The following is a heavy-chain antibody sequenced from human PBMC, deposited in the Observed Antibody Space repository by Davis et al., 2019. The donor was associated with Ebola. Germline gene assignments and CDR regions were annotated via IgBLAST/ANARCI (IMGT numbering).Heavy chain of an antibody. CDR2: IYYSGST. J-gene: IGHJ6*04. D-gene: IGHD3-3*01. Sequence: MPSETLSLTCTVSGGSISSGDYYWSWIRQPPGKGLEWIGYIYYSGSTYYNPSLKSRVTISVDTSKIQFSLKLSSVTAADTAVYYCARDWRITIFGVVTANYGMDVWGKGTTVTVSS. CDR1: GGSISSGDYY. CDR3: ARDWRITIFGVVTANYGMDV. V-gene: IGHV4-30-4*01.